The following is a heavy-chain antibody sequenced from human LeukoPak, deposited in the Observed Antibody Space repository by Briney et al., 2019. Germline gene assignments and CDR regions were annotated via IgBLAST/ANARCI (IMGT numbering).Heavy chain of an antibody. CDR1: GFIFSSYA. J-gene: IGHJ6*02. Sequence: GGSLRLSCAASGFIFSSYAMHWVRQAPGKGLEWVALIWHDASHKFYTDSVKGRFTISRDNSKNTVFLQMNSLRAEDTAVYYCARDRDDYYYYGMDVWGQGTTVTVSS. CDR3: ARDRDDYYYYGMDV. CDR2: IWHDASHK. V-gene: IGHV3-33*01. D-gene: IGHD3-10*01.